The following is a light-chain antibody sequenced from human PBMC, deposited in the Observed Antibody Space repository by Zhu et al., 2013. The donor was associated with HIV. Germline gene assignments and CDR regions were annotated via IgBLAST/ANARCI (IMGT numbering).Light chain of an antibody. J-gene: IGKJ3*01. CDR2: RAS. V-gene: IGKV1-27*01. Sequence: DIQMTQSPSSLSASIGDRVTIACRASQGISNYLAWYQQRPGESPKLLISRASTLQSGVPSRFSGSGSGTDFTLTISSLQAEDAATYYCQKYNSAPLTFGPGTKVDI. CDR1: QGISNY. CDR3: QKYNSAPLT.